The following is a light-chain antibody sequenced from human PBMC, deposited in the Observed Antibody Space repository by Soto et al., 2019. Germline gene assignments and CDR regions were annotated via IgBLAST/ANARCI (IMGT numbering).Light chain of an antibody. V-gene: IGKV3-20*01. CDR2: GAS. J-gene: IGKJ1*01. CDR3: QQYGSSGT. CDR1: QSVSNNY. Sequence: EIVLTQSPGTLSLSPGERATLSCRASQSVSNNYLAWYQQKPGQFPRLLIYGASNRATGIPDRFRGSGSGTDVTLTISRLEPEDFAVYYCQQYGSSGTFGQGTKVEIK.